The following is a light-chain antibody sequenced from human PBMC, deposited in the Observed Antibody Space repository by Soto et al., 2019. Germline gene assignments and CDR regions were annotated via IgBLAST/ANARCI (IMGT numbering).Light chain of an antibody. Sequence: EIVLTQSPGTLSLSPGERATLSCRASQSLTSRYLAWYRQKPGQAPRLLIYDATNRATGIPARFNGSGSGTDFTLTISSLEPEDFAVYYCQQRRSWPRAFGQGTKVDIK. CDR2: DAT. J-gene: IGKJ1*01. V-gene: IGKV3-11*01. CDR1: QSLTSRY. CDR3: QQRRSWPRA.